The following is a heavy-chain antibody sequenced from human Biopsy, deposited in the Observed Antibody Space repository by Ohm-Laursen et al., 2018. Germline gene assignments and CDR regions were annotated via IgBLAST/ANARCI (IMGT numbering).Heavy chain of an antibody. V-gene: IGHV3-66*01. CDR1: GFTINSNY. Sequence: GSLRLSCAASGFTINSNYMNWARQAPGKGLEWVSVIYTGDITSYADSVKGRFTISRGISKNALYLHMNSLRAEDRGVYYCVRGLADGVHLNWGQGTLVAVSS. CDR3: VRGLADGVHLN. J-gene: IGHJ4*02. CDR2: IYTGDIT. D-gene: IGHD4-17*01.